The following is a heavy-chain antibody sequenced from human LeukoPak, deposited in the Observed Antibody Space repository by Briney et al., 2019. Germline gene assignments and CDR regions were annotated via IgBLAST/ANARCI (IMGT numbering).Heavy chain of an antibody. V-gene: IGHV3-66*01. CDR2: IYSGGNT. Sequence: GGSLRLSCAASEFTVSNNYMNWVRQAPGRGLEWVSVIYSGGNTYYADSVKGRFTISRDNSKSTLYLQMNSLRAEDTAVYYCASSFFNGYSYGFDYWGQGTLVTVSS. D-gene: IGHD5-18*01. J-gene: IGHJ4*02. CDR1: EFTVSNNY. CDR3: ASSFFNGYSYGFDY.